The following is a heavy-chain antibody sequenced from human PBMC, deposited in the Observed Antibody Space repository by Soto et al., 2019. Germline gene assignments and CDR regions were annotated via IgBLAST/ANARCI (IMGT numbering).Heavy chain of an antibody. J-gene: IGHJ4*02. V-gene: IGHV3-30*12. CDR2: ISDDGTNT. CDR1: GGTFIDYG. CDR3: ARDDRENYYDSSGYPAHFDY. D-gene: IGHD3-22*01. Sequence: RLCYTAAGGTFIDYGVRWISPAPGKGLEWMTVISDDGTNTYHSDSAKGRFTISRDNSKNTLYLQMNSLRAEDTAVYYCARDDRENYYDSSGYPAHFDYWGQGTLVTVSS.